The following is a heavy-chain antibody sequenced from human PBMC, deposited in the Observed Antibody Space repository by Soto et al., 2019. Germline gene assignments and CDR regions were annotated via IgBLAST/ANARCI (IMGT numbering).Heavy chain of an antibody. V-gene: IGHV3-21*01. CDR1: GFTFSSYS. CDR3: ARDKGYCSSTSCYEEYYFDY. Sequence: GGSLRLSCAASGFTFSSYSMNWVRQAPGKGLEWVSSISSSSSYIYYADSVKGRFTISRDNAKNSLYLQMNSLRAEDTAVYYCARDKGYCSSTSCYEEYYFDYWGQGTLVTVSS. CDR2: ISSSSSYI. D-gene: IGHD2-2*01. J-gene: IGHJ4*02.